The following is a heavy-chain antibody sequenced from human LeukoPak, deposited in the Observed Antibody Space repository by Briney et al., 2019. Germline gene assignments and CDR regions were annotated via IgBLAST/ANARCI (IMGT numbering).Heavy chain of an antibody. CDR1: GYTFTGNY. D-gene: IGHD3-22*01. CDR3: ASLGDSSGFYYVAS. Sequence: ASVKVSCKASGYTFTGNYIHWVRQAPGQGLEWMGWINPNSGVTNYAQQFQGRVTMTRDTSISTAYMELSRLRSDDTAVYYCASLGDSSGFYYVASWGQGTLVTVSS. J-gene: IGHJ4*02. V-gene: IGHV1-2*02. CDR2: INPNSGVT.